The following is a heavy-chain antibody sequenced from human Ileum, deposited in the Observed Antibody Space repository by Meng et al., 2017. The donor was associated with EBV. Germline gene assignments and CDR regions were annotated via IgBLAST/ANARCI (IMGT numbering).Heavy chain of an antibody. D-gene: IGHD6-13*01. CDR1: GFSLSTSGVG. CDR2: IYGQGDK. J-gene: IGHJ5*01. Sequence: QITLKEAPPTVVKPTPTLTRTCTFSGFSLSTSGVGVGWIRQPPGKALEWLAMIYGQGDKHYSPSLTSRLTITKDTSKNQVVLTMTNMDSVDTATYYCALRPRQLLRGWFDSWGQGALVTVSS. CDR3: ALRPRQLLRGWFDS. V-gene: IGHV2-5*01.